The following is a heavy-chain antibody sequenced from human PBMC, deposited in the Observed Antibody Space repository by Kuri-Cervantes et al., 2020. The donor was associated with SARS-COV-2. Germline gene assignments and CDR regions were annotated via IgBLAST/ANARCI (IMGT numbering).Heavy chain of an antibody. V-gene: IGHV3-30*04. D-gene: IGHD2-2*01. Sequence: GESLKISCAGSGFTFSTTPMQWVRQAPGKGLEWVAVISYDGSNKYYADSVKGRFTISRDNSKNTLYLQMNSLRAEDTAVYYCARGYQGRYYFDYWGQGTLVTVSS. CDR1: GFTFSTTP. J-gene: IGHJ4*02. CDR2: ISYDGSNK. CDR3: ARGYQGRYYFDY.